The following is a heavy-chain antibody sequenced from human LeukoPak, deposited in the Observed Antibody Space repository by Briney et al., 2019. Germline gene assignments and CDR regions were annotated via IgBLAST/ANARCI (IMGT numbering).Heavy chain of an antibody. Sequence: SETLSLTCSVSGGSMNSYYWSWIRQSPGKGLEWIGYIYYSGSTNYNPSLKSRVTISVDTSKNQFSLKLSSVTAADTAVYYCARRGIVATILYYGMDVWGQGTTVTVSS. CDR1: GGSMNSYY. CDR3: ARRGIVATILYYGMDV. D-gene: IGHD5-12*01. V-gene: IGHV4-59*08. J-gene: IGHJ6*02. CDR2: IYYSGST.